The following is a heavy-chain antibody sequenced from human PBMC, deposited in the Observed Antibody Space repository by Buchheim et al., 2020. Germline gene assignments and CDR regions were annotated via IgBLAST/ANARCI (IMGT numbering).Heavy chain of an antibody. Sequence: VQLLESGGGLVQPGGSLRLSCAASGFTFSSYAMHWVRQAPGKGLEWVAVISYDGSNKYYADSVKGRFTISRDNSKNTLYLQMNSLRAEDTAVYYCARDRAVAGNTLDYWGQGTL. CDR3: ARDRAVAGNTLDY. D-gene: IGHD6-19*01. J-gene: IGHJ4*02. CDR2: ISYDGSNK. CDR1: GFTFSSYA. V-gene: IGHV3-30-3*01.